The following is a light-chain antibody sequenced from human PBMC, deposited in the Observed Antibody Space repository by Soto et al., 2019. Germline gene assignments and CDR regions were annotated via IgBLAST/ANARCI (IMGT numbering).Light chain of an antibody. J-gene: IGLJ3*02. CDR1: SSNIGSYNF. CDR3: CSYAGTSSGV. Sequence: QSVLTQPASVSGSPGQSITISCTGTSSNIGSYNFVSWYQQRPGRAPKLTIFEATKRPSGVPPRFSGSKSGNTASLTISGLQAEDEADYYCCSYAGTSSGVFGGGTKLTVL. CDR2: EAT. V-gene: IGLV2-23*01.